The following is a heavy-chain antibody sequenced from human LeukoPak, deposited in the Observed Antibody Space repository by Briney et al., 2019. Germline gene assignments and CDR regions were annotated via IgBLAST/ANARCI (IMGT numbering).Heavy chain of an antibody. CDR2: INPNSGGT. D-gene: IGHD3-10*01. CDR3: ARGDITMVRGVIPSLGY. Sequence: ASVKVSCKASGYTFTGHYMHWVRQAPGQGLEWMGWINPNSGGTNYAQKFQGRVTMTRDTSISTAYMELSRLRSDDTAVYYCARGDITMVRGVIPSLGYWGQGTLVTVSS. CDR1: GYTFTGHY. J-gene: IGHJ4*02. V-gene: IGHV1-2*02.